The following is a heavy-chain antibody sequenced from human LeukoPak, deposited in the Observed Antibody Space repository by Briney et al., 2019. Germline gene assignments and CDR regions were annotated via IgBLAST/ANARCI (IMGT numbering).Heavy chain of an antibody. D-gene: IGHD3-22*01. CDR1: GGSISSYY. V-gene: IGHV4-59*01. CDR3: AKVHYYDSSGYFGPRKDALDI. J-gene: IGHJ3*02. CDR2: IYDGGST. Sequence: PSETLSLTCTVSGGSISSYYWSWIRQRPGKELEGGGDIYDGGSTNYSPFLKNRTTISVETSKHQFALMLSSVTAADTAVYYCAKVHYYDSSGYFGPRKDALDIGGQGTMVTVSS.